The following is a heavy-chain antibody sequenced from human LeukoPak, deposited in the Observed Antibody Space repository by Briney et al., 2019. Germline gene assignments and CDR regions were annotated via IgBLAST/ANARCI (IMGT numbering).Heavy chain of an antibody. CDR1: GFTFSSYA. D-gene: IGHD5-12*01. Sequence: PGGSLRLSCSASGFTFSSYAMHWVRQAPGKGLEYVSAISSNGGSTYYADSVKGRFTISRDNSKNTLYLQMSSLRAEDTAVYYCAKSIVAGTLHYYYGMDVWGQGTTVTVSS. J-gene: IGHJ6*02. CDR2: ISSNGGST. V-gene: IGHV3-64D*06. CDR3: AKSIVAGTLHYYYGMDV.